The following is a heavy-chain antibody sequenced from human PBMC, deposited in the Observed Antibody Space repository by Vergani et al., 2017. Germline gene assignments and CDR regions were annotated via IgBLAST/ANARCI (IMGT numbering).Heavy chain of an antibody. CDR2: IKQDGSEK. D-gene: IGHD3-9*01. CDR3: AREYDILTGRTLVD. CDR1: GFPFSSYW. Sequence: EVQLLESGGGLVQPGGSLRLSCAASGFPFSSYWMSWVLQAPGKGLEWVANIKQDGSEKYYVDSVKGRLPISRDNAKNSLYLQMNSLRAEDTAVYYCAREYDILTGRTLVDWGQGTLVTVSS. V-gene: IGHV3-7*01. J-gene: IGHJ4*02.